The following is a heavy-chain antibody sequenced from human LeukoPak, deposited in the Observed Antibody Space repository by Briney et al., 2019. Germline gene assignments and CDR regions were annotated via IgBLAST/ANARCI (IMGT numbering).Heavy chain of an antibody. Sequence: SETLSLTCTVSGGSISSGSHHWGWFRQSPGKGLEWIRSIYYSRTTYYNPSLNSRVTISVVTSKNQFSLQLNSVTAADTAVYYCVRHDGRSGGTMGALDSWGQGSLVTVSS. CDR2: IYYSRTT. D-gene: IGHD4-23*01. CDR1: GGSISSGSHH. V-gene: IGHV4-39*01. J-gene: IGHJ4*02. CDR3: VRHDGRSGGTMGALDS.